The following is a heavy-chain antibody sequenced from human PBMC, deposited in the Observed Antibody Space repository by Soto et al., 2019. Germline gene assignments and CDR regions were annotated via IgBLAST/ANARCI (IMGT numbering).Heavy chain of an antibody. CDR2: FDPEDGET. CDR1: GYTLTDLS. D-gene: IGHD4-17*01. Sequence: ASVTVSCKVSGYTLTDLSMHWVRQAPGKGLEWMGGFDPEDGETIYAQKFQGRVTMTEDTSTDTAYMELSSLRSEDTAVYYCATDSRDYGDYGWGQGTLVTVSS. V-gene: IGHV1-24*01. J-gene: IGHJ4*02. CDR3: ATDSRDYGDYG.